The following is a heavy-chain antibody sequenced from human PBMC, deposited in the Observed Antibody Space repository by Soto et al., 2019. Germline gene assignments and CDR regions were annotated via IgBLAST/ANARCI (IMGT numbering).Heavy chain of an antibody. CDR1: GFSLSTRAVG. D-gene: IGHD7-27*01. V-gene: IGHV2-5*01. CDR2: IYWNDDQ. Sequence: GPTLVNPTQTLTLTCTFSGFSLSTRAVGVGWIRQPPGKALEWLALIYWNDDQRYSPSLKNRLTITKDTSKNHVVLTMTNMDPADTATYYCAHRQDLGAFDIWGQGTMVTVSS. CDR3: AHRQDLGAFDI. J-gene: IGHJ3*02.